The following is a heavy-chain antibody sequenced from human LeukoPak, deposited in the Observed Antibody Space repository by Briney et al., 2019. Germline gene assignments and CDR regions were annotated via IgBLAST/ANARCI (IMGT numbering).Heavy chain of an antibody. V-gene: IGHV5-51*01. J-gene: IGHJ4*02. CDR1: GYSFTSYW. D-gene: IGHD6-19*01. Sequence: GESLQISCQGFGYSFTSYWIGWVRQMPGKGLEWMGIIYPGDSDTRYSPSFQGQVTISADKSIRTAYLQWSSLKASDTAMYYCARRGSGWSSLYYFDYWGQGTLVTVSS. CDR2: IYPGDSDT. CDR3: ARRGSGWSSLYYFDY.